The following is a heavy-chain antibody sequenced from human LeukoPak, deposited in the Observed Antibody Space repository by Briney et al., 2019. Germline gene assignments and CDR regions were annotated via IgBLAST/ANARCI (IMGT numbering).Heavy chain of an antibody. CDR1: GGSISSYY. V-gene: IGHV4-59*01. J-gene: IGHJ4*02. CDR3: ARGVVAAAGRTFDF. Sequence: SETLSFTSTVSGGSISSYYWSWLPPRPGKGLEWSGYTYYSGRNNYNPSLKSRVTISLGTSKNQFSLKLSSVTAADTAVYYCARGVVAAAGRTFDFWGQGTLVTVSS. D-gene: IGHD6-13*01. CDR2: TYYSGRN.